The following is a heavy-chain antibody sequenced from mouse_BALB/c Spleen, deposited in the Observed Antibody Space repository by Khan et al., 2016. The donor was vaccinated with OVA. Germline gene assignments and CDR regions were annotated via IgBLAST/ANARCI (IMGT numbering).Heavy chain of an antibody. V-gene: IGHV5-17*02. CDR3: ARGNWAY. J-gene: IGHJ2*01. CDR1: GFTFSSFG. CDR2: INSGSTTI. D-gene: IGHD4-1*01. Sequence: EVHLVESGGGLVQPGGSRKLSCAASGFTFSSFGMHWVRQAPEKGLEWVAYINSGSTTIYYADPVKGRFTISSDNPKNTLFLQMTSLRSEDTAMYYCARGNWAYWGQGTTLTVSS.